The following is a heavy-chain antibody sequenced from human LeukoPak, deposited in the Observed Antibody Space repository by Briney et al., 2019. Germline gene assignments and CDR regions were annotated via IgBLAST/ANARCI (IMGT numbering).Heavy chain of an antibody. CDR2: ISYDGSNK. Sequence: GGSLRLSCAASGFTFSSYAMHWVRQAPGKGLEWVAVISYDGSNKYYADSVKGRFTISRDNSKNTLYLQMNSLRAEDTAVYYCARVATGYSSGWYFGYWGQGTLVTVSS. D-gene: IGHD6-19*01. J-gene: IGHJ4*02. CDR3: ARVATGYSSGWYFGY. CDR1: GFTFSSYA. V-gene: IGHV3-30-3*01.